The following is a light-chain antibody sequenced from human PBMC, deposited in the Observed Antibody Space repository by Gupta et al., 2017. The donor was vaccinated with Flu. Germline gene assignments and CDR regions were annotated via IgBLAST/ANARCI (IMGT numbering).Light chain of an antibody. Sequence: QSALTQPPSASGSPGQSVAISCPGTSSDVGAYNYVSWYQQHPGKAPKLMIYEVTKRPSGVPDRFSGSKSGNTASLTVSGLQAEDEADYYCSSYAGSNNFVFGTGTKVTVL. V-gene: IGLV2-8*01. CDR3: SSYAGSNNFV. J-gene: IGLJ1*01. CDR1: SSDVGAYNY. CDR2: EVT.